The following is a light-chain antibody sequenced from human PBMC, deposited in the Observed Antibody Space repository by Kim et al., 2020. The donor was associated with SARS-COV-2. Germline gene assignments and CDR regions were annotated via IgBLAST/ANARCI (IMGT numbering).Light chain of an antibody. CDR3: PAGNNWAST. V-gene: IGKV3-11*01. Sequence: EIVLTQSPATLSLSPGERATLSCRASQSVSSYLAWYQQKPGQAPRLLIYDASNRATGIPARFSGSGSGTDFTLTISSLEPEDFAVYYWPAGNNWASTFGQGTKLEI. J-gene: IGKJ2*01. CDR1: QSVSSY. CDR2: DAS.